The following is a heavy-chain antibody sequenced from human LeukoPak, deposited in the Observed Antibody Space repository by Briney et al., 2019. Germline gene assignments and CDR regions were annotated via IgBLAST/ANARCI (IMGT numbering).Heavy chain of an antibody. J-gene: IGHJ4*02. Sequence: PGGSLRLSCAASGFTFSSYAMSWVRQAPGKGLEWVSAISGSGGSTYYADSVKGRFTISRDNSKNTLYLQMNSLRAEDTAVYYCAASGRTYYDFWSGYYKGYFDYWGQGTLVTVSS. V-gene: IGHV3-23*01. CDR3: AASGRTYYDFWSGYYKGYFDY. D-gene: IGHD3-3*01. CDR2: ISGSGGST. CDR1: GFTFSSYA.